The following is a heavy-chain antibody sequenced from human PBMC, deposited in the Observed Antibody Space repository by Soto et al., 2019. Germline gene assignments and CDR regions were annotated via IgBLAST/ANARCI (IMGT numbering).Heavy chain of an antibody. CDR3: ARDVGPLYARYGMDV. D-gene: IGHD3-16*01. Sequence: QVQLQESGPGLVKPSQTLSLTCTVSGGSISSGGYYWSWIRQHPGKGLEWIGYIYYSGSTYYNPSLKSRVTISVDTSKNQFSLKLSSVTAADTAVYYCARDVGPLYARYGMDVWGQGTTVTVSS. CDR2: IYYSGST. CDR1: GGSISSGGYY. V-gene: IGHV4-31*03. J-gene: IGHJ6*02.